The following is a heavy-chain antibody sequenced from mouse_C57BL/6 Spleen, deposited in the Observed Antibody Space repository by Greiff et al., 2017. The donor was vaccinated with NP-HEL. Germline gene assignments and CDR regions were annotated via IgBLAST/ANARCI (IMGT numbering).Heavy chain of an antibody. J-gene: IGHJ4*01. D-gene: IGHD1-1*01. Sequence: QVQLQQSGPELVKPGASVKISCKASGYAFSSSWMNWVKQRPGKGLEWIGRIYPGDGDTNYNGKFKGKATLTADKSSSTAYMQLSSLTSEDSAVYFCARERELFITTVVAHYYAMDYWGQGTSVTVSS. CDR1: GYAFSSSW. V-gene: IGHV1-82*01. CDR3: ARERELFITTVVAHYYAMDY. CDR2: IYPGDGDT.